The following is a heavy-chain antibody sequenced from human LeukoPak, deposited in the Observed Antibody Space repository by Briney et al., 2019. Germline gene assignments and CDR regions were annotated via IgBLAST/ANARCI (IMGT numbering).Heavy chain of an antibody. CDR3: ASSSGTTRGAFDI. CDR1: GGSISRGDYY. CDR2: IYYSGST. J-gene: IGHJ3*02. D-gene: IGHD4-11*01. Sequence: SQTLSLTCTVSGGSISRGDYYWSWIRQPPGKGLEWIGYIYYSGSTYYNPSLKSRVAISVDTSKNQFSLKLSSVTAADTAVYYCASSSGTTRGAFDIWGQGTMVTVSS. V-gene: IGHV4-30-4*08.